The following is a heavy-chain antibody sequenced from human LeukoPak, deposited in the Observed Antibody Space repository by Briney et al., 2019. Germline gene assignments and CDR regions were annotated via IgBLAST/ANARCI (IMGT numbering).Heavy chain of an antibody. V-gene: IGHV1-69*02. CDR2: IIPILGIA. Sequence: SVKVSCKASGGTFSSYTISWVRQAPGQGLEWMGRIIPILGIANYAQKFQGRVTITADKSTSTAYMELSSLRSEDTAVYYYATGAAARPFDPWGQGTLVTVSS. J-gene: IGHJ5*02. D-gene: IGHD6-6*01. CDR3: ATGAAARPFDP. CDR1: GGTFSSYT.